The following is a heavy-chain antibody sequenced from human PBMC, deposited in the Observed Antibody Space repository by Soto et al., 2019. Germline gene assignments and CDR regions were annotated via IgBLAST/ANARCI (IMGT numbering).Heavy chain of an antibody. CDR1: GGTFSSYA. Sequence: SVKVSCKASGGTFSSYAISWVRQAPVQGFEWMGGIIPIFGTANYAQKFQGRVTITADESTCTAYMELSSLISEETAVYYCASSKTYYYDSSGYPFDYWGQGTLVTVSS. D-gene: IGHD3-22*01. CDR2: IIPIFGTA. J-gene: IGHJ4*02. CDR3: ASSKTYYYDSSGYPFDY. V-gene: IGHV1-69*13.